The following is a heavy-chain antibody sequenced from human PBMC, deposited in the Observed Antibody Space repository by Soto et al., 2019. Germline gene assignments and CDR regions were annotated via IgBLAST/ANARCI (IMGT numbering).Heavy chain of an antibody. V-gene: IGHV1-18*01. CDR3: ARGYSSSWYGY. D-gene: IGHD6-13*01. J-gene: IGHJ4*02. CDR1: GYTFTSYG. CDR2: ISAYNGNT. Sequence: ASVKVSCKASGYTFTSYGISWVRQAPGQGLEWMGWISAYNGNTNYAQKLQGRVTMTTXPXXSXXXMXLXXLRXDDTAVYYCARGYSSSWYGYWGQGTLVTVSS.